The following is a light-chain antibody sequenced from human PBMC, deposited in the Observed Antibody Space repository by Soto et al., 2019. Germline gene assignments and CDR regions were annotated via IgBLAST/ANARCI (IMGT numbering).Light chain of an antibody. Sequence: EIVWTQSPATLSLSPGERATLSCRASQSVDSYLAWYQQKPGQAPRLLIYDASNRATGIPARFSGSGSGTDFTLTISSLEPEDFAVYYCQQRSNWPPWTFGQGTKVDIK. CDR1: QSVDSY. CDR2: DAS. V-gene: IGKV3-11*01. CDR3: QQRSNWPPWT. J-gene: IGKJ1*01.